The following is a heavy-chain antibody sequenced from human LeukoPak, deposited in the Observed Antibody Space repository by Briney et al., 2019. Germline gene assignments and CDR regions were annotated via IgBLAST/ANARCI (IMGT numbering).Heavy chain of an antibody. CDR1: GGSISSYY. J-gene: IGHJ4*02. CDR3: ATQARIVGATGYFDY. CDR2: IFYSGST. V-gene: IGHV4-59*08. Sequence: SETLSLTCSVSGGSISSYYWSWIRQPPGKGLEWIGYIFYSGSTNYNPPLKSRVTISLDTSKNQFSLKLSSVTAADTAVYYCATQARIVGATGYFDYWGQGTLVTVSS. D-gene: IGHD1-26*01.